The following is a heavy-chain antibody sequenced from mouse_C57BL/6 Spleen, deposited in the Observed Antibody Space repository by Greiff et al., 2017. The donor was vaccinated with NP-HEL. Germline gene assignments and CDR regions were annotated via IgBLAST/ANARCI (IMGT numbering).Heavy chain of an antibody. J-gene: IGHJ4*01. Sequence: EVNLVESGGGLVKPGGSLKLSCAASGFTFSSYAMSWVRQTPEKRLEWVATISYGGSYTYYPDNVKGRFTISRDNAKNNLYLQMSHLKSEDTAMYYCARDLPSSYAMDYWGQGTSVTGSS. CDR3: ARDLPSSYAMDY. V-gene: IGHV5-4*01. CDR2: ISYGGSYT. CDR1: GFTFSSYA.